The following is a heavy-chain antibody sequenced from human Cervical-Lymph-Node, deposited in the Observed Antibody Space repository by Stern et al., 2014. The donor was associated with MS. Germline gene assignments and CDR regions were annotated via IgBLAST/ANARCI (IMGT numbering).Heavy chain of an antibody. J-gene: IGHJ5*02. V-gene: IGHV4-30-2*01. CDR1: GGSVSSGGYT. D-gene: IGHD3-3*01. CDR3: ARVVRFLEWVPFDP. Sequence: QLVESGSGLVRPSQTLSLTCTVSGGSVSSGGYTWSWPRQPPGKGLEWIGYIYDAERSYYTPSLKSRFTISIDRSKNQFSLRLSSMTAADTALYYCARVVRFLEWVPFDPWGQGILVTVSS. CDR2: IYDAERS.